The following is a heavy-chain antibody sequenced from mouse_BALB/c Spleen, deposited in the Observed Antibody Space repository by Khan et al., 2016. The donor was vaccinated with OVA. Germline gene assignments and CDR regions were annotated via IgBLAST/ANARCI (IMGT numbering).Heavy chain of an antibody. Sequence: VRLQQSGTELVKPGASVKLSCTASGFNIKDTYMHWVKQRPEQGLEWIGNIDPAIGFSKNDPKFQGKATITADTSSNTAYLQLGSLTSEDTAVYYCANPYYGNHEGSRYIDVWGAGTTVTVSS. J-gene: IGHJ1*01. D-gene: IGHD2-1*01. CDR2: IDPAIGFS. CDR1: GFNIKDTY. CDR3: ANPYYGNHEGSRYIDV. V-gene: IGHV14-3*02.